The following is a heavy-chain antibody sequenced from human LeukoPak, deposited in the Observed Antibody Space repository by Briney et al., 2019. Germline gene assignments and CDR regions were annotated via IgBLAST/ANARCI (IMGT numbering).Heavy chain of an antibody. V-gene: IGHV3-48*03. D-gene: IGHD4-17*01. CDR2: ISSSGLTM. CDR1: GFTFSNYE. CDR3: ARRTTGDDY. Sequence: GGSLRFSCAASGFTFSNYEMNWVRQAPGRGLEWVSYISSSGLTMYYADSVKGRFIISRDNAKNSLYLQMNSLRAEDTAVYYCARRTTGDDYWGQGTLVTVSS. J-gene: IGHJ4*02.